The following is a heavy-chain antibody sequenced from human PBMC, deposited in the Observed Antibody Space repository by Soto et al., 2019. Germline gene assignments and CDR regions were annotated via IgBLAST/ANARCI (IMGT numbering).Heavy chain of an antibody. V-gene: IGHV3-23*01. CDR2: ISGSGGST. Sequence: GALRLSCXASGFTFSSYAMSWVRQAPGKGLEWVSAISGSGGSTYYADSVKGRFTISRDNSKNTLYLQMNSLRAEDTAVYYCAKDNPPPIAARPTRFDYWGQGTLVTVSS. CDR3: AKDNPPPIAARPTRFDY. D-gene: IGHD6-6*01. CDR1: GFTFSSYA. J-gene: IGHJ4*02.